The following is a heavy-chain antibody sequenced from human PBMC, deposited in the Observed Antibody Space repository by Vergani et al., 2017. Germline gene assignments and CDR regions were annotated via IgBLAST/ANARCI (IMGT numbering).Heavy chain of an antibody. J-gene: IGHJ6*02. V-gene: IGHV3-73*01. CDR1: GFTFSGSA. CDR3: TRPNDYGDYYYYGMDV. CDR2: IRSKANSYAT. D-gene: IGHD4-17*01. Sequence: EVQLVESGGGLVQPGGSLKLSCAASGFTFSGSAMHWVRQASGKGLEWVGRIRSKANSYATAYAASVKGRFTISRDDSKNTAYLQMNSLKTEDTAVYYCTRPNDYGDYYYYGMDVWGQGP.